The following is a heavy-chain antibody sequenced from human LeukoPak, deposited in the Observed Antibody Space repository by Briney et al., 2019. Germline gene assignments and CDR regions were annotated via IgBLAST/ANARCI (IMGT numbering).Heavy chain of an antibody. D-gene: IGHD3-22*01. V-gene: IGHV4-34*01. J-gene: IGHJ4*02. CDR3: ARGRATYYYDSSGYYFGN. Sequence: SETLSLTCAVYGGSFSGYYWSWIRQPPGKGLEWIGEINHSGSTNCNPSLKSRVTISVDTSKNQFSLKLSSVTAADTAVYYCARGRATYYYDSSGYYFGNWGQGTLVTVSS. CDR1: GGSFSGYY. CDR2: INHSGST.